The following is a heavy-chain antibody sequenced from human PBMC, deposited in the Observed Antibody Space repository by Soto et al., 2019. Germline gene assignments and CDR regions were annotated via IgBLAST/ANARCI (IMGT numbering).Heavy chain of an antibody. V-gene: IGHV2-5*02. CDR3: AHSPGEGNGRASYYGMDV. D-gene: IGHD1-26*01. CDR2: LYWDDDK. CDR1: GFSFTTSGVG. J-gene: IGHJ6*02. Sequence: QITLKESGPTLVKPTQTLTLTCTFSGFSFTTSGVGVGWVRQPPGKALEWLALLYWDDDKRYSSSLKSRLTISKDTSKNPVVLTMTNMDPVDTATYYCAHSPGEGNGRASYYGMDVWGQGTKVTVSS.